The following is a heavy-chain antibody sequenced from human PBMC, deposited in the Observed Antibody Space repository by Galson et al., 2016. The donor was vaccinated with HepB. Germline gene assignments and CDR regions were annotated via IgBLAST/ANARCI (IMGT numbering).Heavy chain of an antibody. CDR2: LYNIGNT. V-gene: IGHV4-59*01. CDR3: ARLSSNHFYGMDV. Sequence: ETLSLTCSVSGVSISSSYWTWIRQPPEKGLEWIGYLYNIGNTNYNPSLESRANILVDTSKNQFSLKLTSVTAADTAVYYCARLSSNHFYGMDVWGPGTTVTVSS. J-gene: IGHJ6*02. D-gene: IGHD6-13*01. CDR1: GVSISSSY.